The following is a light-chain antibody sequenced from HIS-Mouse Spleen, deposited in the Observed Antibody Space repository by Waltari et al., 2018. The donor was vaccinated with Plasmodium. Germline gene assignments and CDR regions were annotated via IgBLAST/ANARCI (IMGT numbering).Light chain of an antibody. CDR1: SSAVGGYNY. Sequence: SALTQPASVPGSPCQSITISCTGTSSAVGGYNYVSWYQQHPGKAPKLKFYDVTNRPSRVSNRFSGSNSGNTAYLTICGLQAEDEADYYCSTYTSNSTVVFGGGTKQTVL. V-gene: IGLV2-14*03. J-gene: IGLJ2*01. CDR2: DVT. CDR3: STYTSNSTVV.